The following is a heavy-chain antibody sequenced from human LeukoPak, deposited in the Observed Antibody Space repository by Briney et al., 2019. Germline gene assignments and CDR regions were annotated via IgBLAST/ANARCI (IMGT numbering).Heavy chain of an antibody. CDR3: ARDCSGGSCYGAFDI. CDR2: IYDSGST. V-gene: IGHV4-30-4*01. Sequence: SQTLSLTCTVSGASIRSGDYYWSWIRQPPGKGLEWIGYIYDSGSTYYNPSLKSRITISVDTPENRFSLKLSSVTATDTAVYYCARDCSGGSCYGAFDIWGQGTMVTVSS. J-gene: IGHJ3*02. D-gene: IGHD2-15*01. CDR1: GASIRSGDYY.